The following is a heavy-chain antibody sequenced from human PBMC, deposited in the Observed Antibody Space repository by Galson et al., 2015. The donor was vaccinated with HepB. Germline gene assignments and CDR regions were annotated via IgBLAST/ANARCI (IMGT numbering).Heavy chain of an antibody. CDR3: ARDGPSYSSGLDC. Sequence: TLSLTCTVSGRSIISGDYYWSWIRQPPGKGLEWIGNIYYNGSTYYNPSLKSRLAISVDTSKSQFSLKLSSVTAADTAVYYCARDGPSYSSGLDCWGQGTLVTVSS. CDR2: IYYNGST. J-gene: IGHJ4*02. V-gene: IGHV4-30-4*01. CDR1: GRSIISGDYY. D-gene: IGHD3-22*01.